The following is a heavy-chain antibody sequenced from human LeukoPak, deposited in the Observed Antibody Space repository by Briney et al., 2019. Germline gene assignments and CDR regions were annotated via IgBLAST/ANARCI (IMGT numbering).Heavy chain of an antibody. Sequence: ASVKVSCKTSAYTFTDNYMHWVRQAPGQGLEWMGWINPNSGGTNYAQKFQGRVTMTRDTSISTAYMELSRLRSDDTAVYYCARRYCSSTSCYADPGFDYWGQGTLVTVSS. J-gene: IGHJ4*02. D-gene: IGHD2-2*01. CDR2: INPNSGGT. CDR3: ARRYCSSTSCYADPGFDY. V-gene: IGHV1-2*02. CDR1: AYTFTDNY.